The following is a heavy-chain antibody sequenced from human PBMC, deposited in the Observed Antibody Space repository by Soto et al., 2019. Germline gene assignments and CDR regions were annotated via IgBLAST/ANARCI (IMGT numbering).Heavy chain of an antibody. Sequence: PSETLSLTCTVSGGSISSYYWSWIRQPAGKGLEWIGRIYTSGSTNYNPSLKSRVTMSVDTSKNQFSLKLSSVTAADTAVYYCARDLRYYYGSGSYYSDHYYYYGMDVWGQGTTVTVSS. CDR2: IYTSGST. CDR1: GGSISSYY. D-gene: IGHD3-10*01. V-gene: IGHV4-4*07. CDR3: ARDLRYYYGSGSYYSDHYYYYGMDV. J-gene: IGHJ6*02.